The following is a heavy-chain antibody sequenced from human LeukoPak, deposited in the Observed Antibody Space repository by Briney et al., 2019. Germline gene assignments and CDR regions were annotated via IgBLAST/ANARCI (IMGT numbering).Heavy chain of an antibody. D-gene: IGHD4-17*01. V-gene: IGHV1-8*01. CDR1: GYAFISYD. CDR2: MNPNSGNT. J-gene: IGHJ3*02. CDR3: ARGYGSRASRGAFDI. Sequence: ASVKVSCKASGYAFISYDINWVRQATGQGLEWMGWMNPNSGNTGYAQKFQGRVTMTRNTSISTAYMELSSPRSEDTAVYYCARGYGSRASRGAFDIWGQGTMVTVSS.